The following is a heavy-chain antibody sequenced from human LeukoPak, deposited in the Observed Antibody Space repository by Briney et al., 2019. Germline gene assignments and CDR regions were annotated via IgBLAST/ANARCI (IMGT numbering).Heavy chain of an antibody. CDR1: GFTFSSYA. CDR2: ISGGSGST. D-gene: IGHD3-10*01. J-gene: IGHJ6*02. Sequence: GGSLRLSCAASGFTFSSYAMSWVRQAPGKGLEWVSAISGGSGSTYYADSVKGRFTISRDNSKNTLYLQMNSLRAEDTAVYYCAKQAMVRGAYYYYGMDVWGQGTTVTVSS. CDR3: AKQAMVRGAYYYYGMDV. V-gene: IGHV3-23*01.